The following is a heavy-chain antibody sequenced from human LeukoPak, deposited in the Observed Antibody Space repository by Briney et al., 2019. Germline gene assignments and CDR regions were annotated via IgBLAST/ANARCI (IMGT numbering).Heavy chain of an antibody. V-gene: IGHV5-51*01. CDR3: ARGMTSGDS. Sequence: GESLKISCKGSGYTFSSYWIGWVRQMPGKGLEWMGVIYPRDSDTRYSPSFQGRVTISADKSIDTAYLQWSSLKASDTAMYFCARGMTSGDSWGQGTLVTVSS. CDR2: IYPRDSDT. D-gene: IGHD1-26*01. CDR1: GYTFSSYW. J-gene: IGHJ5*01.